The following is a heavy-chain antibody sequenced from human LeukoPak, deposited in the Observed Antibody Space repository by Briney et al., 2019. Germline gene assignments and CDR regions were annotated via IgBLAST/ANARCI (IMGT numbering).Heavy chain of an antibody. CDR1: GYSFTTYW. CDR2: IYPGDSDV. D-gene: IGHD2-21*02. J-gene: IGHJ4*02. V-gene: IGHV5-51*01. Sequence: GESPKISCKGSGYSFTTYWIGWVRQMPGKGLEWMVIIYPGDSDVKYSPSFQGQVTISADKSISTAYLQWSSLEASDTAMYYCARTYCGGDCYYSYFDYWGQGTLVTVSS. CDR3: ARTYCGGDCYYSYFDY.